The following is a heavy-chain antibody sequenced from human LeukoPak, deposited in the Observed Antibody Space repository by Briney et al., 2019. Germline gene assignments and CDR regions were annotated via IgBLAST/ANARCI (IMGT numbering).Heavy chain of an antibody. Sequence: PGRSLRLSCAASGFTFSSYAMHWVRQAPGKGLEWVAVISYDGSNKYYADSVKGRFTISRDNSKNTLYLQMNSLRAEDTAVYYCARAPGYPYSIDYWGQGTLVTVSS. J-gene: IGHJ4*02. D-gene: IGHD2-15*01. V-gene: IGHV3-30-3*01. CDR2: ISYDGSNK. CDR1: GFTFSSYA. CDR3: ARAPGYPYSIDY.